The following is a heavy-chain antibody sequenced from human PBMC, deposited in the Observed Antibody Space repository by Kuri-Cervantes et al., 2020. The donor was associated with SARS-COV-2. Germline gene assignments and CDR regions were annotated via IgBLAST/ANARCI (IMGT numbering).Heavy chain of an antibody. CDR2: INPNLGGT. J-gene: IGHJ6*03. Sequence: ASVTVPRLDSRYTFTGYYMHLLRQAPGQGLEWMGRINPNLGGTNYGQKFQGRVTMTRVTSISTAYMELSRLRSDDTAVYYCAKEKASLGRKRYYYYYMDVWGKGTMVTVSS. D-gene: IGHD7-27*01. CDR3: AKEKASLGRKRYYYYYMDV. CDR1: RYTFTGYY. V-gene: IGHV1-2*02.